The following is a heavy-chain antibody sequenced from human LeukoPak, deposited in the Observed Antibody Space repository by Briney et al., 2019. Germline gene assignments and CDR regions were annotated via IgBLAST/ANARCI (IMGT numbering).Heavy chain of an antibody. CDR3: ARVWGSSLFLFDY. J-gene: IGHJ4*02. CDR2: IYYSGST. CDR1: GGSISSYY. V-gene: IGHV4-59*01. Sequence: SETLSLTCTVSGGSISSYYWGWIRQPPGKGLEWIGYIYYSGSTNYNPSLKSRVTISVDTSKNQFSLKLSSVTAADTAVYYCARVWGSSLFLFDYWGQGTLVTVSS. D-gene: IGHD3-16*01.